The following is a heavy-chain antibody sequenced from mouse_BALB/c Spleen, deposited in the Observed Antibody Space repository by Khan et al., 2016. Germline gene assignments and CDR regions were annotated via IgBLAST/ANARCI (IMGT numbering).Heavy chain of an antibody. J-gene: IGHJ3*01. V-gene: IGHV9-3*02. Sequence: QIQLVQSGPELKKPGETVKISCKASGYTFTNYGMNWVKQAPGKGLKWMGWINTNTGEPTYAEEFKGRFAFSLETSASPAYLQINNLKNEDTATYFCARPYYYGSSYGFAYWGQGTLVTVSA. D-gene: IGHD1-1*01. CDR1: GYTFTNYG. CDR3: ARPYYYGSSYGFAY. CDR2: INTNTGEP.